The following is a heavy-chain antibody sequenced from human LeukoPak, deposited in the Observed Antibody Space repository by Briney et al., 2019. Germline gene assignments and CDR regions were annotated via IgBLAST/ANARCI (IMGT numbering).Heavy chain of an antibody. CDR3: AKQLDSGNYYPTGDDY. J-gene: IGHJ4*02. V-gene: IGHV3-23*01. CDR1: GFILSNYA. Sequence: GGSLRLSCAASGFILSNYATSRVRQAPGKGLEWVSSISASGADTYYTDSVKGRFTIPRDTSKNTLYLQMNSPRDEDTALYYCAKQLDSGNYYPTGDDYWGQGTLVTVSS. D-gene: IGHD3-10*01. CDR2: ISASGADT.